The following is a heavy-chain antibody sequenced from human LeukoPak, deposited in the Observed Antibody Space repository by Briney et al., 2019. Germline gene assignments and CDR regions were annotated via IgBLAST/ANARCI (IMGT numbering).Heavy chain of an antibody. CDR2: IKQDGSEK. J-gene: IGHJ4*02. CDR3: ARGGSGWGPGGY. Sequence: GGSLRLSCAASGFTFTSYWMSWVRQATEKGLEWVANIKQDGSEKYYVVSVKGRFTISRDNAKNSLYLQMNSLRAEDTAVYYCARGGSGWGPGGYWGQGTLVTVSS. CDR1: GFTFTSYW. V-gene: IGHV3-7*03. D-gene: IGHD6-19*01.